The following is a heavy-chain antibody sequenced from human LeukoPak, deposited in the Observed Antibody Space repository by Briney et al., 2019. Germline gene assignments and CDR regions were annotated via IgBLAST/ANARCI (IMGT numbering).Heavy chain of an antibody. V-gene: IGHV1-18*01. CDR2: ISAYNGNT. Sequence: ASVKVSCKASGYTFTSYGISWVRQAPGQGLEWMGWISAYNGNTNYAQKLQGRVTMTTDTSTSTAYMELRSLRSDDTAVYYCARDPSYYGSGSFDYWGQGTLVTVSS. J-gene: IGHJ4*02. CDR1: GYTFTSYG. D-gene: IGHD3-10*01. CDR3: ARDPSYYGSGSFDY.